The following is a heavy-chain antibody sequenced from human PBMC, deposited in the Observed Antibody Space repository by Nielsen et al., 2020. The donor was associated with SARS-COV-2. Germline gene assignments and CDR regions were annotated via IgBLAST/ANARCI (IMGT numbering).Heavy chain of an antibody. J-gene: IGHJ4*02. V-gene: IGHV4-39*07. CDR1: AGSINMSDYS. Sequence: LRLSCSVSAGSINMSDYSWGWIRQPPGRGPELIGIIYNTGSPYYNPAFKSRVTISEDRSKFQFSLRLSSVTAADTAVYYCARDSSTFLRAGFDYWGQGTLVTVSS. CDR3: ARDSSTFLRAGFDY. CDR2: IYNTGSP. D-gene: IGHD3-3*02.